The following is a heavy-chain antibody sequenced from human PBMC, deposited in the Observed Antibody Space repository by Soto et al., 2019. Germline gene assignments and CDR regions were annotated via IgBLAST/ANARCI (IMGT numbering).Heavy chain of an antibody. CDR1: GGSISSGGYS. Sequence: SETLSLTCAVSGGSISSGGYSRNWIRQPPGKGLEWIGYIYHSGNTLYNPSLKSRVTISVDKSKNQFSLKLSSVTAADTAVYYCARDQLEGNWFDPWGQGTLVTVSS. CDR3: ARDQLEGNWFDP. D-gene: IGHD1-1*01. V-gene: IGHV4-30-2*01. CDR2: IYHSGNT. J-gene: IGHJ5*02.